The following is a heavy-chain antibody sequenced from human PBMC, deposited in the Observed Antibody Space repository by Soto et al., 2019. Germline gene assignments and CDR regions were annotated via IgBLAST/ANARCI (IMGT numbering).Heavy chain of an antibody. J-gene: IGHJ3*02. Sequence: GGSLRLSCAASGFTVSSNYISWVRQAPGKGLEWVSVIYSGGSTYYADSVKGRFTISRDNSKNTLYLQMNSLRAEDTAVYYCARDGLTVTTDAFDIWGQGTMVTVSS. CDR1: GFTVSSNY. CDR2: IYSGGST. D-gene: IGHD4-17*01. V-gene: IGHV3-53*01. CDR3: ARDGLTVTTDAFDI.